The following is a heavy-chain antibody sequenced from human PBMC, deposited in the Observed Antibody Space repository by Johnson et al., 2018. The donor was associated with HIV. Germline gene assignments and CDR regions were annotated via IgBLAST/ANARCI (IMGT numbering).Heavy chain of an antibody. CDR3: ARGYSGSDYAFDI. Sequence: VQLVETGGGLIQPGGSLRLSCAASGFTVSSNYMSWVRQAPGKGLEWVSVIYSGGRTYYADTVKGRFTISRNNSKKTLYLQINSLRAEDTAVYYCARGYSGSDYAFDIWGQGTMVTVSS. V-gene: IGHV3-53*02. J-gene: IGHJ3*02. CDR1: GFTVSSNY. CDR2: IYSGGRT. D-gene: IGHD1-26*01.